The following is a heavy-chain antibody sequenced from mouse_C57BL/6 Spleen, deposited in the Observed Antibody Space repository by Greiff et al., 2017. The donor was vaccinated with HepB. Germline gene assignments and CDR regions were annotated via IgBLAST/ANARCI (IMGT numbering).Heavy chain of an antibody. J-gene: IGHJ4*01. CDR2: IDPENGDT. V-gene: IGHV14-4*01. D-gene: IGHD6-1*01. CDR1: GFNIKDDY. CDR3: TSAIRDGSYYYAMDY. Sequence: EVQLQESGAELVRPGASVKLSCTASGFNIKDDYMHWVKQRPEQGLEWIGWIDPENGDTEYASKFQGKATITADPSSNTAYLQLSSLTSEDTAVYYCTSAIRDGSYYYAMDYWGQGTSVTVSS.